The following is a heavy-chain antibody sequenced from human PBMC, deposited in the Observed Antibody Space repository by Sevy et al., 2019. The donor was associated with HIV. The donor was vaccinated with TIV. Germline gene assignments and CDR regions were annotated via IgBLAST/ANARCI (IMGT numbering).Heavy chain of an antibody. V-gene: IGHV4-59*11. D-gene: IGHD3-22*01. CDR2: IYYSGST. CDR3: ARYGPYAGYHFFAP. CDR1: GDSISGQY. Sequence: SETLSLICTVSGDSISGQYWSWIRQPPGKGLEWIGYIYYSGSTNYSPSLKNRFTISVDTSKNQFSLKLRSATAADTAMYYCARYGPYAGYHFFAPWGQGTLVSDSS. J-gene: IGHJ5*02.